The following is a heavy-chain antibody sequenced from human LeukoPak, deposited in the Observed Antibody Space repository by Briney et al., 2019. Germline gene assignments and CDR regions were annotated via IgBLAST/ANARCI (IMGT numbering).Heavy chain of an antibody. V-gene: IGHV1-46*01. CDR2: INLSGGST. D-gene: IGHD2-8*01. J-gene: IGHJ4*02. CDR3: ARDYVDDIPMIKDY. CDR1: GYTFTSYH. Sequence: GASVKVSCKASGYTFTSYHMHWVRQAPGQGLEWMGLINLSGGSTTYAQRLQGRVTLTRDTSTSTVYMELSSLRSEDTAVYYCARDYVDDIPMIKDYWGQGTLVTVSS.